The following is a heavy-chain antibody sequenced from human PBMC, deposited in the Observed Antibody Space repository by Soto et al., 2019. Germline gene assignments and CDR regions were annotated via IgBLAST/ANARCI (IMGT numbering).Heavy chain of an antibody. Sequence: QLQLQESGPGLVKPSETLSLTCTVSGGSISSSSYYWGWIRQPPGKGLEWIGSIYYSGSTYYNPSLKSRVTISVDTSKNQFSLKLSSVTAADTAVYYCARHNVVTTSSWFDPWGQGTLVTVSS. CDR2: IYYSGST. V-gene: IGHV4-39*01. CDR1: GGSISSSSYY. D-gene: IGHD4-4*01. J-gene: IGHJ5*02. CDR3: ARHNVVTTSSWFDP.